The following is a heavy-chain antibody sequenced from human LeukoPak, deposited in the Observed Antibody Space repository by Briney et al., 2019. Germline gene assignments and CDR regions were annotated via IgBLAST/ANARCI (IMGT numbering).Heavy chain of an antibody. J-gene: IGHJ6*02. CDR2: INHSGST. D-gene: IGHD2-2*01. V-gene: IGHV4-34*01. Sequence: SETLSLTCAVYGGSFSGYYWSWIRQPPGKGLEWIGEINHSGSTNYNPSLKSRVTISVDTSKNQFSLKLSSVTAADTAVYYCARGQGQNNGRYCSSTSCRSGYLVWGHGITVTVSS. CDR1: GGSFSGYY. CDR3: ARGQGQNNGRYCSSTSCRSGYLV.